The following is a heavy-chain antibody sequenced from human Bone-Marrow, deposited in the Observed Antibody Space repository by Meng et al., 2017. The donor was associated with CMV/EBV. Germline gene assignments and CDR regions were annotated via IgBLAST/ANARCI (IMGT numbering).Heavy chain of an antibody. V-gene: IGHV4-34*01. CDR2: INHSGST. Sequence: SETLSLTCDVHGGSLSDHYWNWIRQSPGKGLEWIGEINHSGSTNYNPSLKSRVTISVDTSKNQFSLKLSSVTAADTAVYYCARALFAATLYYFDYWGQGTLVTVSS. J-gene: IGHJ4*02. D-gene: IGHD6-25*01. CDR1: GGSLSDHY. CDR3: ARALFAATLYYFDY.